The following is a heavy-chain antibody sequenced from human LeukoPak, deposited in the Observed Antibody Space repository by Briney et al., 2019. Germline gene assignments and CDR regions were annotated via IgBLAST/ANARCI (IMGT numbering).Heavy chain of an antibody. CDR3: AREGSRRLYMDV. V-gene: IGHV4-4*02. CDR2: IYHNGST. CDR1: GGSISTGNW. Sequence: PSGTLSLTCAVSGGSISTGNWWTWVRQSPDKGLEWIGEIYHNGSTNYNPSLMSRVTLSVENSKNHFSLRLTSLTAADTAVYYCAREGSRRLYMDVWGRGTTITVSS. D-gene: IGHD2-15*01. J-gene: IGHJ6*03.